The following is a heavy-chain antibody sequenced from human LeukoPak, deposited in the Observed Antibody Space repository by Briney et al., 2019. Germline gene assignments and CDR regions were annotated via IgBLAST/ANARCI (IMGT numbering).Heavy chain of an antibody. CDR3: ARSGSSGWYDY. CDR2: INSDGSST. D-gene: IGHD6-19*01. CDR1: GFTFSSYW. J-gene: IGHJ4*02. Sequence: GGSLRLSCAASGFTFSSYWMHWVRQAPGKGLVWVSRINSDGSSTSYADSVKGRFTISRDNAKNTLYLQMDSLRAEDTAVYYCARSGSSGWYDYWGQGTLVTVSS. V-gene: IGHV3-74*01.